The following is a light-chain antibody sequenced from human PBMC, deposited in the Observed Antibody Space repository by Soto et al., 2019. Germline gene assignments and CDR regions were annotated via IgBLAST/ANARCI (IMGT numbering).Light chain of an antibody. Sequence: EMGLTQSPGTLSLSPGERATLSCRASQSVSSSYLAWYQQKPGQAPRLLIYGASSRATGIPDRFSGSGSGTDFNLTISRLEPEDFAVYYCQQYGSSPYTFGQGTKLEIK. CDR2: GAS. CDR3: QQYGSSPYT. CDR1: QSVSSSY. J-gene: IGKJ2*01. V-gene: IGKV3-20*01.